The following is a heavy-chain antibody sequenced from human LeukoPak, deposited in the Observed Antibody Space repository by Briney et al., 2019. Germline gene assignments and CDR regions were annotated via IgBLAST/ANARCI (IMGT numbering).Heavy chain of an antibody. CDR3: AKDTHIVVVTASTFDY. D-gene: IGHD2-21*02. Sequence: GGSLRLSCAASGITFGNNWMHWVRQAPGKGLEWVSAISGSGGSTYYADSVKGRFTISRDNSKNTLYLQMNSLRAEDTAVYYCAKDTHIVVVTASTFDYWGQGTLVTVSS. CDR2: ISGSGGST. J-gene: IGHJ4*02. V-gene: IGHV3-23*01. CDR1: GITFGNNW.